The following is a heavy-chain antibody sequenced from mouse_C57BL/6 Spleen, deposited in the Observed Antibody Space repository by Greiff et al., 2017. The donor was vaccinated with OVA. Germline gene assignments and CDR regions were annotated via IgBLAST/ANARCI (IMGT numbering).Heavy chain of an antibody. CDR3: TRMVMDY. V-gene: IGHV6-3*01. J-gene: IGHJ4*01. Sequence: EVQGVESGGGLVQPGGSMKLSCVASGFTFSNYWMNWVRQSPEKGLEWVAQIRLKSDNYATHYAESVKGRFTISRDDSKSSVYLQMNNLRAEDTGIYYCTRMVMDYWGQGTSVTVSS. CDR2: IRLKSDNYAT. D-gene: IGHD2-3*01. CDR1: GFTFSNYW.